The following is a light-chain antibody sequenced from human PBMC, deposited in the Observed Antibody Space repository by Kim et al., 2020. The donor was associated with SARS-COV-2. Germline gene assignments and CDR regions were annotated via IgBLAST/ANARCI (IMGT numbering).Light chain of an antibody. CDR1: ALPRQH. Sequence: SYELTQPPSVSVSPGQTARITCSGDALPRQHAYWYQQKPGQAPVLVIYKDSERPSGTPERFSGSSSRTTVTLTISGVQAEDEADYYCQSADSSGTYVIFG. J-gene: IGLJ2*01. CDR3: QSADSSGTYVI. V-gene: IGLV3-25*03. CDR2: KDS.